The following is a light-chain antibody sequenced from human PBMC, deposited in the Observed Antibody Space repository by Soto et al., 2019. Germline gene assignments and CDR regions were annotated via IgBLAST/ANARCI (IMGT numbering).Light chain of an antibody. CDR3: QQRSNGPPLFT. CDR2: DAS. V-gene: IGKV3-11*01. J-gene: IGKJ3*01. Sequence: EIVLTQSPATLSLSPGERATLSCRASQSVSTYLACYQQKPGQAPRLLIYDASNRATGIPARFSGSGSGTDSTLTISSLEPEDFAVYFCQQRSNGPPLFTFGPGTKVDIK. CDR1: QSVSTY.